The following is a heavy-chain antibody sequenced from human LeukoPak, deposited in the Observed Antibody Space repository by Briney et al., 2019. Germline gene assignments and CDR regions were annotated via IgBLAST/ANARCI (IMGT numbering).Heavy chain of an antibody. CDR2: MNPNSGNT. V-gene: IGHV1-8*02. J-gene: IGHJ3*02. Sequence: ASVKVSCKASGGTFSSYAINWVRQATGQGLEWMGWMNPNSGNTGYAQKFQGRVTMTRNTSISTAYMELSSLRSEDTAVYYCARPSGYYYKLDAFDIWGQGTMVTVSS. CDR3: ARPSGYYYKLDAFDI. CDR1: GGTFSSYA. D-gene: IGHD3-22*01.